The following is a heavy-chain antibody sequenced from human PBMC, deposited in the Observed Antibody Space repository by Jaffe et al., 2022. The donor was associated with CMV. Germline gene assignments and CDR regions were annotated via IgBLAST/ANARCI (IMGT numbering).Heavy chain of an antibody. CDR1: GYTFLNYN. V-gene: IGHV1-18*01. CDR3: ARDGFLGSGAWSPEYFQH. J-gene: IGHJ1*01. CDR2: INSYNGDT. Sequence: QVQLVQSGAEVKKPGASVKVSCKASGYTFLNYNLSWVRQAPGQGLEWIGRINSYNGDTQYVQKLQGRVTMTTDTSTRTVYMELRSLRSDDTAVYYCARDGFLGSGAWSPEYFQHWGQGTLVTVSS. D-gene: IGHD6-19*01.